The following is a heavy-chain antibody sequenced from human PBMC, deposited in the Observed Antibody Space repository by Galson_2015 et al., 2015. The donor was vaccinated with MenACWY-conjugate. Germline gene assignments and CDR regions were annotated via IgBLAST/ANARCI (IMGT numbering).Heavy chain of an antibody. CDR3: AREIVVAPAASWGDYYYGMDV. CDR1: GYTFTNYA. V-gene: IGHV1-3*01. CDR2: INAGNGNT. D-gene: IGHD2-2*01. Sequence: SVKVSCKASGYTFTNYAMHWVRQAPGQRLEWMGWINAGNGNTKYSQKFQGRVTITSDTSASTAYMELSSLRSEDTAVYYCAREIVVAPAASWGDYYYGMDVWGHGTTVTVSS. J-gene: IGHJ6*02.